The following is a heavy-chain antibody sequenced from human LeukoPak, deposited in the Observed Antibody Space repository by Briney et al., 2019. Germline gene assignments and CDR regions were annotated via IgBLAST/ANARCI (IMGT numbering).Heavy chain of an antibody. V-gene: IGHV3-30*02. CDR3: AKSGYNRFDY. CDR2: IQNDGSNE. D-gene: IGHD5-24*01. J-gene: IGHJ4*02. CDR1: GFTFSSYG. Sequence: GGSLRLSCAASGFTFSSYGMHWVRQAPGKGLEWVAYIQNDGSNEQYADSVKGRFSISRDNSKNTLYLQMNSLRAEDTAVYYCAKSGYNRFDYWGQGTLVTVSS.